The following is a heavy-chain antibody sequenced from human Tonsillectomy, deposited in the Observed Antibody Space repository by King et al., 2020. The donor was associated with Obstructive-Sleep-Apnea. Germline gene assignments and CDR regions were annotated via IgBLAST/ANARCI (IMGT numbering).Heavy chain of an antibody. J-gene: IGHJ5*02. CDR1: GGSISSSSYY. D-gene: IGHD3/OR15-3a*01. CDR3: AALDEWFDP. CDR2: ICYNGST. Sequence: LQLQESGPGLVKPSETLSLTCTVSGGSISSSSYYWGWIRQPPWQGLGWIGSICYNGSTYLNPSLKRRVTLSVDTSKNQFSLKLRSVTAADTAVYYCAALDEWFDPWGQGTLVTVSS. V-gene: IGHV4-39*07.